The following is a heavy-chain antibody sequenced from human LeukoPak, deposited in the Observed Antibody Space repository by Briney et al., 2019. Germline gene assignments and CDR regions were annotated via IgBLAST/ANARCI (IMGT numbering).Heavy chain of an antibody. CDR1: GGSISSSRYY. CDR2: MYYSGST. J-gene: IGHJ6*03. V-gene: IGHV4-39*07. D-gene: IGHD6-13*01. CDR3: ARIAAAGTLLGRGLGYYYYMDV. Sequence: SETLSLTCTVSGGSISSSRYYWGWIRQPPGKGLEWIGSMYYSGSTYYNPSLKSRVTISVDKCKNQFSLKLSSVTAADTAVYYCARIAAAGTLLGRGLGYYYYMDVWGKGTTVTVSS.